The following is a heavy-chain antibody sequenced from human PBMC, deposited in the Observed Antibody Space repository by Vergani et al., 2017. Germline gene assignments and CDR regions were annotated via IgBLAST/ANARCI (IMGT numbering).Heavy chain of an antibody. CDR2: ISYDGSNK. V-gene: IGHV3-30-3*01. J-gene: IGHJ4*02. Sequence: VQLVESGGGLVKPGGSLRLSCAASGFTFSSYAMHWVRQAPGKGLEWVAVISYDGSNKYYADSVKGRFTISRDNSKNTLYLQMNSLRAEDTAVYYCARATPAAIDYWGQGTLVTVSS. D-gene: IGHD2-2*01. CDR3: ARATPAAIDY. CDR1: GFTFSSYA.